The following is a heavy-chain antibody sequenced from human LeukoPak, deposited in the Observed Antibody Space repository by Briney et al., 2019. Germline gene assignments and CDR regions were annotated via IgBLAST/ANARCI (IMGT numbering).Heavy chain of an antibody. D-gene: IGHD3-22*01. J-gene: IGHJ4*01. Sequence: SETLSLTCTASGGSISSYYWSWIGQPPGKGLEWSGYIYYSGSTNYNPSLKSRVTISVDTSKNQFSPKLSSVIAADTAVYYCAIQDYHDSSGVFVYWGHGTLVTASS. CDR3: AIQDYHDSSGVFVY. CDR2: IYYSGST. V-gene: IGHV4-59*01. CDR1: GGSISSYY.